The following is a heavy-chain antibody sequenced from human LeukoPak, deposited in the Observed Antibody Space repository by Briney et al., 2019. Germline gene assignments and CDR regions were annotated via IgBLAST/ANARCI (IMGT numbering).Heavy chain of an antibody. CDR1: GGSFSGYY. D-gene: IGHD3-3*01. J-gene: IGHJ3*02. CDR2: INHSGSA. V-gene: IGHV4-34*01. CDR3: ARDITIFGVVTYDAFDI. Sequence: SESLSLTCAVYGGSFSGYYWGWIRQPPGKGLEWIGEINHSGSANYNPSLKSRVTISVDTSTNQFSLKLSSVTAADTAVYYCARDITIFGVVTYDAFDIWGQGTMATVSS.